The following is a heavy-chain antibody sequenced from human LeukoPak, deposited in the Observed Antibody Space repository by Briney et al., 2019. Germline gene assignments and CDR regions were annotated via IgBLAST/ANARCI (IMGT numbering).Heavy chain of an antibody. D-gene: IGHD6-13*01. CDR3: ARNYPTSSWYVDVVVPPDY. J-gene: IGHJ4*02. CDR1: GGSISSYY. CDR2: IYYSGST. V-gene: IGHV4-59*12. Sequence: PSETLSLTCTVSGGSISSYYWSWIRQPPGKGLEWIGYIYYSGSTNYNPSLKSRVTISVDTSKNQFSLKLSSVTAADTAVYYCARNYPTSSWYVDVVVPPDYWGQGTLVTVSS.